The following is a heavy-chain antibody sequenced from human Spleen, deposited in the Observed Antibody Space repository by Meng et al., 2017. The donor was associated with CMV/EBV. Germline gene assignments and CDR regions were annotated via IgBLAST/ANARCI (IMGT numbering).Heavy chain of an antibody. V-gene: IGHV3-21*01. CDR1: GFTFSSYG. D-gene: IGHD1-26*01. CDR2: IGSSGGYI. J-gene: IGHJ4*02. Sequence: GESLKISCAASGFTFSSYGMHWVRQAPGKGLEWVSSIGSSGGYIYYADSVKGRFTISRDNVKNSLNLQMNSLRVEDTAVYYCARVMSGRGEDYWGQGTLVTVSS. CDR3: ARVMSGRGEDY.